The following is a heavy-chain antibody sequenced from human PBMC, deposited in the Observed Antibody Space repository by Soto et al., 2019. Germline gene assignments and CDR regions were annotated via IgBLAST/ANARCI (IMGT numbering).Heavy chain of an antibody. V-gene: IGHV5-10-1*01. J-gene: IGHJ6*02. CDR3: ASPGYPGENYGMHX. CDR2: IDPSDSYT. Sequence: PGEALKISCKGSGYSFTSYWISWVRQMPGKGLEWTVRIDPSDSYTKYSPSFQGHVTISADKSIRTAYLQWSSLKASDTAMYYCASPGYPGENYGMHXWGQATTVTAS. CDR1: GYSFTSYW. D-gene: IGHD3-10*01.